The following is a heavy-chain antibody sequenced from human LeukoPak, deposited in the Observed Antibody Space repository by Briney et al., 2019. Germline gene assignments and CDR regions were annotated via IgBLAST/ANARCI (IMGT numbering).Heavy chain of an antibody. CDR2: IYYSGST. CDR1: GGSISSYY. V-gene: IGHV4-59*08. J-gene: IGHJ4*02. CDR3: ARGGTDFDY. Sequence: SETLSLTCTVSGGSISSYYWSWIRQAPGKGLEWIGHIYYSGSTNYNLSLASRVTISVDTSKNQFSLKLSSVTATDTALYYCARGGTDFDYWGQGTLVTVSS. D-gene: IGHD2-15*01.